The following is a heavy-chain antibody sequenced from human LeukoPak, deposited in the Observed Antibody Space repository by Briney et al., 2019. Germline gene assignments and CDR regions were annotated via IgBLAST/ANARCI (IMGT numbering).Heavy chain of an antibody. V-gene: IGHV1-69*13. CDR3: ASYRSDSSSTQYYYYYMDV. D-gene: IGHD6-6*01. J-gene: IGHJ6*03. CDR2: IIPIFGTA. Sequence: ASVKVSCKASGGTFSSYAISWVRQAPGQGLEWMGGIIPIFGTANYAQKFQGRVTITADESTSTAYMELSSLRSEDTAVYYCASYRSDSSSTQYYYYYMDVWGKGTTVTVSS. CDR1: GGTFSSYA.